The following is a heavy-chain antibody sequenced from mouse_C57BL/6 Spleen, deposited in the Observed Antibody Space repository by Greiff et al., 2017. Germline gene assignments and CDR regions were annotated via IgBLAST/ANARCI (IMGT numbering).Heavy chain of an antibody. V-gene: IGHV1-20*01. J-gene: IGHJ2*01. Sequence: VQLQQSGPELVKPGDSVKISCKASGYSFTGYFMNWVMQSHGKSLEWIGRINPYNGDTFYNQKFKGKATLTVDKSSSTAHMELRSLTSEDSAVYYCAQDNNDGGGFDYWGEGTTLTDSS. CDR2: INPYNGDT. D-gene: IGHD1-3*01. CDR1: GYSFTGYF. CDR3: AQDNNDGGGFDY.